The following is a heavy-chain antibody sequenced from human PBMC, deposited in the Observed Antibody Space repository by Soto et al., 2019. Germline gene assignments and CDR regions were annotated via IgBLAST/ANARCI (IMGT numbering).Heavy chain of an antibody. J-gene: IGHJ4*02. CDR3: ARMFHCSGGTCPFDY. Sequence: GPTLVNPTQTLTLTCTFSGFSLSTSGMRVSWIRQPPGKALEWLARIDWDDDKFYNTSLKTRLTISKDSSKNQVVLAMTNMDPVDTATYYCARMFHCSGGTCPFDYWGQGALVTVSS. CDR2: IDWDDDK. D-gene: IGHD2-15*01. V-gene: IGHV2-70*04. CDR1: GFSLSTSGMR.